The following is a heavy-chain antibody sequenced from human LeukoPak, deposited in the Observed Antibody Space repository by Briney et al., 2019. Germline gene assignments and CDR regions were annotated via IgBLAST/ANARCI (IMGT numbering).Heavy chain of an antibody. CDR1: GGSFSGYY. J-gene: IGHJ6*02. CDR3: ARGSSICSGGSCYSRVYYYYGMDV. CDR2: INHSGST. Sequence: PSETLSLTCAVYGGSFSGYYWSWIRQPPGKGLEWIGEINHSGSTNYNPSLKSRVTISVHTSKNQFSLKLSSVTAADTAVYYCARGSSICSGGSCYSRVYYYYGMDVWGQGTTVTVSS. V-gene: IGHV4-34*01. D-gene: IGHD2-15*01.